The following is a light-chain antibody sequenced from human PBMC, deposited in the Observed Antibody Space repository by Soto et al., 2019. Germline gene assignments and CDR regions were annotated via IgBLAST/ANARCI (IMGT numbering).Light chain of an antibody. CDR1: QSVSSN. J-gene: IGKJ5*01. V-gene: IGKV3-11*01. CDR3: QRGDT. CDR2: DAS. Sequence: EIVLTQSPATLSLSPGERATLSCRASQSVSSNLAWYQQKPGQAPRLLIYDASNGATGIPARFSGSGSGTDFTLTISSLEPEDFAVYYCQRGDTFGQGTRLE.